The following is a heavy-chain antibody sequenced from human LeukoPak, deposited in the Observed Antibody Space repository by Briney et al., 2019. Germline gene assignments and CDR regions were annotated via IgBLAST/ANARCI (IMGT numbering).Heavy chain of an antibody. CDR1: EFTFSRYD. D-gene: IGHD1-14*01. J-gene: IGHJ4*02. CDR2: ISYDGTQT. CDR3: AKDNGKWASTALFDH. Sequence: GGSLTLSCAASEFTFSRYDMHWVRKAPGKGLEWLAIISYDGTQTYYEDSVKGRFTISREHSKNILYPQMNSQRTEDEGLFYFAKDNGKWASTALFDHWGQRA. V-gene: IGHV3-30*18.